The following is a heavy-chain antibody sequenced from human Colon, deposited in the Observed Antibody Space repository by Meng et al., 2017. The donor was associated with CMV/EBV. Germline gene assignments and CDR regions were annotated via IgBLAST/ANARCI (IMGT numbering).Heavy chain of an antibody. CDR1: GGSTSSYY. J-gene: IGHJ5*02. CDR2: IYYSGST. Sequence: SETLSLTCTVSGGSTSSYYWSWIRQPPGKGLEWIGYIYYSGSTNYNPSLKSRVTISVDTSKNQFSLKLSSVTAADTAVYYCARGGLTPGEGGWFDPWGQGTLVTVSS. CDR3: ARGGLTPGEGGWFDP. D-gene: IGHD3-9*01. V-gene: IGHV4-59*01.